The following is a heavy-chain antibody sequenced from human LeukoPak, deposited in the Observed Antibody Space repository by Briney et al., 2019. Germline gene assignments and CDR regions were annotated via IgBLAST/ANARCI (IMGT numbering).Heavy chain of an antibody. V-gene: IGHV1-18*01. Sequence: ASVKVSCKASGYTFTSYGISWVRQAPGQGLEWMGWISAYNGNTNYAQKLQGRVTMTTDTSTSTAYMELRSLRSDDTAMYYCARMYYSTGWSFFDYWGQGTLVTVSS. CDR3: ARMYYSTGWSFFDY. CDR2: ISAYNGNT. J-gene: IGHJ4*02. D-gene: IGHD6-13*01. CDR1: GYTFTSYG.